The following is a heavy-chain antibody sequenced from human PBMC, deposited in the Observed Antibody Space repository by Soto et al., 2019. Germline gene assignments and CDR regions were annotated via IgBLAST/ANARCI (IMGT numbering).Heavy chain of an antibody. V-gene: IGHV4-59*01. CDR2: ISYSGDT. CDR3: ARRRDGYTGVWFDP. Sequence: SETLSLTCTVSGAPMGFFYWSWIRQPPGKGLEWIGHISYSGDTNYNPSLKSRVTISINRTENQFSLKLNSVTAADTAVYYCARRRDGYTGVWFDPWGQGTLVTVSS. CDR1: GAPMGFFY. D-gene: IGHD5-12*01. J-gene: IGHJ5*02.